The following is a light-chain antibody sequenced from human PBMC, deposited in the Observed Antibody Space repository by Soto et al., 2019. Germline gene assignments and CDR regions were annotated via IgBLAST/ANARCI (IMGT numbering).Light chain of an antibody. Sequence: EIVMTQSPATLSVSPGERATLSCRASHSVSTRLAWYQQKPGQAPRLLIYDASTRATGLPARFSGSGSGTDFTLTISSLQSEDFAVYYCQHYTNWPLTFGGGTKVEI. CDR2: DAS. J-gene: IGKJ4*01. V-gene: IGKV3-15*01. CDR1: HSVSTR. CDR3: QHYTNWPLT.